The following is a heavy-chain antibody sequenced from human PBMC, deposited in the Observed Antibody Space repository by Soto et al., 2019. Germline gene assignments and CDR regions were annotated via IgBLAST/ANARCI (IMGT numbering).Heavy chain of an antibody. Sequence: QVQLQESGPGLVTPSGTLSLTCAVSGGSISSSYWWNWVRQPPGKGLEWIGKIYHSGSTNYNPSLKNRVTISVDKSNNQFSLRLSSVTAADTAVYFCVTSLNYDFWRDGGRHYYFDYWGQGTLVTGSS. D-gene: IGHD3-3*01. CDR2: IYHSGST. CDR3: VTSLNYDFWRDGGRHYYFDY. CDR1: GGSISSSYW. J-gene: IGHJ4*02. V-gene: IGHV4-4*02.